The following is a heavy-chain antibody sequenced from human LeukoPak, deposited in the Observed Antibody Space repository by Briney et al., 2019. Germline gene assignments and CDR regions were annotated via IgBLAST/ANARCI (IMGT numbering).Heavy chain of an antibody. CDR2: ISGSGDSA. V-gene: IGHV3-23*01. CDR1: GFSFSSYA. J-gene: IGHJ5*02. D-gene: IGHD2-8*01. CDR3: AKGYCTNGVCSSLYNWFDP. Sequence: GGSLRLSCAASGFSFSSYAMSWVRQAPGKGLEWVSIISGSGDSAYYADSVKGRFIISRDNSKNTLYLQMSSLRAEDTAVYYCAKGYCTNGVCSSLYNWFDPWFQGTLVTVSS.